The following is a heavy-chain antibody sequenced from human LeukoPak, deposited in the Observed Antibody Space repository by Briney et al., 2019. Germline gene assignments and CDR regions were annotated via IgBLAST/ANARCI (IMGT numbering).Heavy chain of an antibody. CDR2: INHSGST. CDR3: ARGRIAQPKRFCYYFDY. Sequence: SETLSLTCAVCGGSFSGYYWSWIRQPPGKGLEWIGEINHSGSTNYNPSLKSRVTISVDTSKNQFSLKLSSVTAADTAVYYCARGRIAQPKRFCYYFDYWGQGTLVTVSS. J-gene: IGHJ4*02. D-gene: IGHD6-13*01. V-gene: IGHV4-34*01. CDR1: GGSFSGYY.